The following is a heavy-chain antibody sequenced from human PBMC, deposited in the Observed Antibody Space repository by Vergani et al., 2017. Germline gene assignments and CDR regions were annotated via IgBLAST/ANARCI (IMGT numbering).Heavy chain of an antibody. Sequence: QVQLVQSGAEVKKPGASVKVSCKASGYTFTGYYMHWVRQAPGQGLEWMGWINPNSGGTNYAQKLQGRVTMTTDTSTSTAYMELRSLRSDDTAVYYCARAFPYCSSTSCLFGDYWGQGTLVTVSS. CDR3: ARAFPYCSSTSCLFGDY. J-gene: IGHJ4*02. CDR1: GYTFTGYY. D-gene: IGHD2-2*01. V-gene: IGHV1-2*02. CDR2: INPNSGGT.